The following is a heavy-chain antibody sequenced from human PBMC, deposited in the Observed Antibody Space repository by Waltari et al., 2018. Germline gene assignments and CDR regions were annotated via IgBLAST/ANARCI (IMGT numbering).Heavy chain of an antibody. D-gene: IGHD2-21*01. CDR1: GGYLRHYY. V-gene: IGHV4-4*07. Sequence: QVHLQESGPGLVKPSETLSLNCRVSGGYLRHYYWTWIRQPAGKGPEWIGRIYSSGTTDYNPSLKSRVTMSVDTPKNEFSLNLASVTAADTAVYYCARGPYCGGDCYLDSWGQGTLVTVSS. CDR3: ARGPYCGGDCYLDS. CDR2: IYSSGTT. J-gene: IGHJ4*02.